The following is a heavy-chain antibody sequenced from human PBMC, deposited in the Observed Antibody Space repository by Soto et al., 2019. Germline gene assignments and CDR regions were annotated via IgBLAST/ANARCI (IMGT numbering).Heavy chain of an antibody. CDR2: ISYDGSNK. CDR3: ARVSNIVGDTYAFDI. D-gene: IGHD1-26*01. CDR1: GFTFSSYA. V-gene: IGHV3-30-3*01. J-gene: IGHJ3*02. Sequence: GGSLRLSCAASGFTFSSYAMHWVRQAPGKGLEWVAVISYDGSNKYYADSVKGRFTISRDNSKNTLYLQMNSLRAEDTAVYYCARVSNIVGDTYAFDIWGQGTMVTVS.